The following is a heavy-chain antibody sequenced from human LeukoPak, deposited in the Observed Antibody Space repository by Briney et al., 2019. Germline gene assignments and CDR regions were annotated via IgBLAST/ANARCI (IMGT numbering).Heavy chain of an antibody. J-gene: IGHJ5*02. CDR2: INPNSGGT. D-gene: IGHD2-15*01. V-gene: IGHV1-2*02. CDR1: GYTSTGYY. CDR3: ARAYTGCSGGSCYSSEFDP. Sequence: ASVKVSCKASGYTSTGYYMHWVRQAPGQGLEWMGWINPNSGGTNYAQKFQGRVTMTRDTSISTAYMELSRLRSDDTAVYYCARAYTGCSGGSCYSSEFDPWGQGTLVTVSS.